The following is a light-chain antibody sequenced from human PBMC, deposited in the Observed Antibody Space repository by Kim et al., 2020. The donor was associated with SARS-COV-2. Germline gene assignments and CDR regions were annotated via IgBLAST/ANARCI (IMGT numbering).Light chain of an antibody. CDR2: ATS. V-gene: IGKV3-20*01. Sequence: PGERATLPCRARQRISSTSVSWYQQKPGQAPRLLLYATSDRATRIPDRFSGSGSGTDFTLTIARLEPEDFAVYYCQHYGDSLFTFGGGTKVDIK. CDR1: QRISSTS. CDR3: QHYGDSLFT. J-gene: IGKJ4*01.